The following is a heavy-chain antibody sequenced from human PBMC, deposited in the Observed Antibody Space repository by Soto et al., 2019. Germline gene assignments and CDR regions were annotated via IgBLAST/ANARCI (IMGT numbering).Heavy chain of an antibody. Sequence: ESGGGVVQPGRSLRLSCAASGFTFSSYAMHWVRQAPGKGLEWVAVISYDGSNKYYADSVKGRFTISRDNSKNTLYLQMNSLRAEDTAVYYCASLETGYCSSTSCPGSDYWGQGTLVTVSS. CDR3: ASLETGYCSSTSCPGSDY. V-gene: IGHV3-30-3*01. CDR2: ISYDGSNK. CDR1: GFTFSSYA. J-gene: IGHJ4*02. D-gene: IGHD2-2*01.